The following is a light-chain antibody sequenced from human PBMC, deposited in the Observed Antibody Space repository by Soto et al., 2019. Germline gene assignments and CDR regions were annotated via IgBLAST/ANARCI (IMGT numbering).Light chain of an antibody. J-gene: IGKJ4*01. CDR2: CAS. CDR1: QSVSSSY. Sequence: EIVLTQSPGTLSLSPGERATLSCRASQSVSSSYLAWYQQKPGQAPRLLIYCASSRATGIPDRFSGSGSGTDFTLTISRLEPEDFAVYYCQQFGSSILTFGGGTKVEIK. CDR3: QQFGSSILT. V-gene: IGKV3-20*01.